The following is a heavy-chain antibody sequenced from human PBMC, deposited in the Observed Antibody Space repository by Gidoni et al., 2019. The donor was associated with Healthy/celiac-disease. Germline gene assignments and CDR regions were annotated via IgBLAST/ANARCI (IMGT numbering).Heavy chain of an antibody. J-gene: IGHJ4*02. CDR2: IYYSGST. CDR1: GGSISSYY. Sequence: QVQLQESGPGLVKPSETLSLTCTVSGGSISSYYWSWIRQPPGKGLEWIGYIYYSGSTNYNPPLKSRVTISVDTSKNQFSLKLSSVTAADTAVYYCARGGYSSGFDYWGQGTLVTVSS. CDR3: ARGGYSSGFDY. D-gene: IGHD6-19*01. V-gene: IGHV4-59*01.